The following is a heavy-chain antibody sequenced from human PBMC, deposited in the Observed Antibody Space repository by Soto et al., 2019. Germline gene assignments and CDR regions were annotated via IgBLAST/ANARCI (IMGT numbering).Heavy chain of an antibody. V-gene: IGHV3-23*01. CDR1: KFPFTDFA. CDR3: AKDLDPITATRFDF. J-gene: IGHJ4*02. D-gene: IGHD1-7*01. Sequence: EVHLLESGGGLVQPGGSLRLSCVASKFPFTDFAMNWVRQAPGKGLEWVSAVSGRGDTTYYADSVNGRFTISRDNSQKIVFLQMPSLRAEDTGVYYCAKDLDPITATRFDFWGQGTLVTVSS. CDR2: VSGRGDTT.